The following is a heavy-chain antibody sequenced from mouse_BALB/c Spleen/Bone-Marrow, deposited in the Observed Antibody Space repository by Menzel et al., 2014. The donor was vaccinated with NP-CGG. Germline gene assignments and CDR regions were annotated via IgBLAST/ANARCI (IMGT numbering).Heavy chain of an antibody. CDR1: GFSLTSYG. CDR2: IWSDGST. V-gene: IGHV2-6-1*01. J-gene: IGHJ4*01. Sequence: QVQLKESGPGLVAPSQSLSITCTISGFSLTSYGVHWVRQPPGKGLEWLVVIWSDGSTTYNSALKSRLSIRKDNSKSQVFLKMNSLQTDDTAVYYCARRGSFYAMDYWGQGTSVTVSS. CDR3: ARRGSFYAMDY.